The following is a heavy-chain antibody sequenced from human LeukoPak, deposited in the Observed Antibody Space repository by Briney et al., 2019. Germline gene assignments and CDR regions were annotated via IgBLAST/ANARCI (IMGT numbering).Heavy chain of an antibody. V-gene: IGHV4-34*01. CDR2: INHSGST. CDR1: GGSFSGYY. Sequence: SETLSLTCAVYGGSFSGYYWSWIRQPPGKGLEWIGEINHSGSTNYNPSLKSRVTISVDTSKNQFSLKLSSVIAADTAVYYCARGSGARYYDFKHAFDIWGQGTMVTVSS. J-gene: IGHJ3*02. D-gene: IGHD3/OR15-3a*01. CDR3: ARGSGARYYDFKHAFDI.